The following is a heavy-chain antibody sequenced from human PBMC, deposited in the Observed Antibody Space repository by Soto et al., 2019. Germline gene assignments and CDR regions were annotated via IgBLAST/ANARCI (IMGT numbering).Heavy chain of an antibody. J-gene: IGHJ4*02. CDR3: ARGGYSGYGRVYYFDY. CDR1: GGTFSSYA. D-gene: IGHD5-12*01. Sequence: QVQLVQSGAEVKKPGSSVKVSCKASGGTFSSYAISWVRLAPGQGLEWMGGIIPIFGTANYAQKFQGRVTITADKSTSTAYMELSSLRSEDTAVYYCARGGYSGYGRVYYFDYWGQGTLVTVSS. CDR2: IIPIFGTA. V-gene: IGHV1-69*06.